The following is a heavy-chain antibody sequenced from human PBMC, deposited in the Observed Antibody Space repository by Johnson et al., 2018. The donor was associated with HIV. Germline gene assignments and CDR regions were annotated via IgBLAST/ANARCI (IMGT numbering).Heavy chain of an antibody. V-gene: IGHV3-13*01. J-gene: IGHJ3*02. Sequence: VQLVESGGGLVQPGGSLRLSCAASGFTFSSYDMHWVRQATGKGLEWVSAIGTAGDTYYPGSVKGRFTISRENAKNSLYLQMNSLRAEDTALYYCAREREDGPMIPGAFDIWGQGTMVTVSS. CDR2: IGTAGDT. CDR3: AREREDGPMIPGAFDI. CDR1: GFTFSSYD. D-gene: IGHD3-22*01.